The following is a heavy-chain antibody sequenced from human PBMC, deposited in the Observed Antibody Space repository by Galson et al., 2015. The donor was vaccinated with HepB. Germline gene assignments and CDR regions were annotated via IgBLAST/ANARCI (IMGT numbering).Heavy chain of an antibody. CDR2: INPSGGST. D-gene: IGHD3-3*01. CDR3: ARGAVLRFLEWSYSWFDP. Sequence: SVKVSCKASGYTFTSYYMHWVRQAPGQGLEWMGIINPSGGSTSYAQKFQGRVTMTRDTSTSTVYMELSSLRSEDTAVYYCARGAVLRFLEWSYSWFDPWGQGTLVTVSS. J-gene: IGHJ5*02. V-gene: IGHV1-46*03. CDR1: GYTFTSYY.